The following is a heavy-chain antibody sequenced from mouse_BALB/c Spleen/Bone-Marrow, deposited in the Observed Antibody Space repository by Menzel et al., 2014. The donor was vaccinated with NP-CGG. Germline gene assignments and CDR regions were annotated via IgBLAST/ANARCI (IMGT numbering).Heavy chain of an antibody. D-gene: IGHD3-3*01. Sequence: SGAELVRSGASVKMSCKASGYIFTSYNIHWVKQTPGQGLEWIGHIYPGNGGTNYNQKFKGKATLTADTSSSTAYMQISSLISEDSAVYFCARGQLLAYWGQGTLVTVSA. V-gene: IGHV1-12*01. CDR3: ARGQLLAY. CDR2: IYPGNGGT. CDR1: GYIFTSYN. J-gene: IGHJ3*01.